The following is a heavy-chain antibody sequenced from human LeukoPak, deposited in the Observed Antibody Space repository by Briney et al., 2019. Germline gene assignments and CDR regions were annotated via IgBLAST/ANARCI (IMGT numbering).Heavy chain of an antibody. CDR1: GYTFTSYD. Sequence: ASVKVSCKASGYTFTSYDINWVRQATGQGLEWMGWMNPNSGNTGYAQKFQGRVTMTRNTPISTAYMELSSLRSEDTAVYYCAKDSPGIAVAGTFLDYWGQGTLVTVSS. J-gene: IGHJ4*02. CDR3: AKDSPGIAVAGTFLDY. V-gene: IGHV1-8*01. D-gene: IGHD6-19*01. CDR2: MNPNSGNT.